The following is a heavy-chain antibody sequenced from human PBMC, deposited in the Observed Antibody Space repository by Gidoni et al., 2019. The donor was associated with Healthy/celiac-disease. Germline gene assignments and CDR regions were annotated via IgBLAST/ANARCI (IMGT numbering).Heavy chain of an antibody. V-gene: IGHV3-23*01. CDR3: AKGVDDGGTIGGY. CDR1: GFTFSRYA. J-gene: IGHJ4*02. D-gene: IGHD4-17*01. Sequence: EVQLLESGGGLVQPGGSLRLSCAASGFTFSRYAMSWVRQAPGKGLGWVSAISGSGGSTYYADPVQGRFHHSRDNSKNTLYRQMNSLRAEDTAVYYGAKGVDDGGTIGGYWGQGTLVTVSS. CDR2: ISGSGGST.